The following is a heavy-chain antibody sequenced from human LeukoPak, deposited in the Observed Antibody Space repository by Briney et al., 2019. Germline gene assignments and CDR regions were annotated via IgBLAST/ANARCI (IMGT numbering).Heavy chain of an antibody. CDR1: GLTFSSYG. CDR3: AKDPNHSSGWYSFYLHYYYYMDV. CDR2: ISYDGSNK. J-gene: IGHJ6*03. V-gene: IGHV3-30*18. D-gene: IGHD6-19*01. Sequence: PGGSLRLSCAASGLTFSSYGMHWVRQAPGKGLEWVAVISYDGSNKYYADSVKGRFTISGDNSKNTLYLQMNSLRAEDTAVYYCAKDPNHSSGWYSFYLHYYYYMDVWGKGTTVTVSS.